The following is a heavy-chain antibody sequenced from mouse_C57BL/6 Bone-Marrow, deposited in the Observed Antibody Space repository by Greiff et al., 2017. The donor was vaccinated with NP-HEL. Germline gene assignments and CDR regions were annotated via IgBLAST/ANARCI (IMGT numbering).Heavy chain of an antibody. Sequence: VQLKESGPELVKPGASVKMSCKASGYTFTDYNMHWVKQSHGKSLEWIGYINPNNGGHSYNQKFKGKATLTVNKSSSTASMELRSLTSEDSAVYYCARISYYSNYLDYWGQGTTLTVSS. D-gene: IGHD2-5*01. CDR1: GYTFTDYN. J-gene: IGHJ2*01. V-gene: IGHV1-22*01. CDR2: INPNNGGH. CDR3: ARISYYSNYLDY.